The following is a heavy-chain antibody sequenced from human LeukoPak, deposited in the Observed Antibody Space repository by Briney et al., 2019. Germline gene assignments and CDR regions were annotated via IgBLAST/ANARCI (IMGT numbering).Heavy chain of an antibody. CDR1: GFTFNIYA. V-gene: IGHV3-23*01. D-gene: IGHD3-22*01. CDR2: ISVGGEST. CDR3: AKDYDSSNLFNRPSKY. J-gene: IGHJ4*02. Sequence: GGSLRLSCTDSGFTFNIYAMNWVRQAPGKGLEWVALISVGGESTYYAERVKGRFTISRDDSKNTLYLQMNSLGAEDTAVYYCAKDYDSSNLFNRPSKYWGQGTQVTVSS.